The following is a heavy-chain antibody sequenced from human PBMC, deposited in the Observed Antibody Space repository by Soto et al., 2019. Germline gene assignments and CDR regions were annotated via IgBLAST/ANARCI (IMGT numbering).Heavy chain of an antibody. Sequence: SETLSLTCTVSGGSIGRSGYYWSWIRQHPGKGLEWIAYIYYNGNTYYTPSLKSRLTISRDTSKNQFPLNLSSVTAADTAVYFCARAVESRYFDYWGQGTLVTVSS. D-gene: IGHD2-15*01. CDR2: IYYNGNT. CDR3: ARAVESRYFDY. CDR1: GGSIGRSGYY. J-gene: IGHJ4*02. V-gene: IGHV4-31*03.